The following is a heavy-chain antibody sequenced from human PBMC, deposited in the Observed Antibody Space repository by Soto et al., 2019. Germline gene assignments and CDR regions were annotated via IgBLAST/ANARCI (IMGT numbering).Heavy chain of an antibody. CDR2: IYYSGST. Sequence: TSETLSLTCTVSGGSVSSSSYYWSWIRQPPGKGLEWIGFIYYSGSTKYNPSLKSRVTILLDTSKNQFSLKLSSVTAADTAVYYCARDGGFWNGGHYYYNGMDVWGQGTAVTVSS. D-gene: IGHD3-3*01. V-gene: IGHV4-61*01. CDR3: ARDGGFWNGGHYYYNGMDV. CDR1: GGSVSSSSYY. J-gene: IGHJ6*02.